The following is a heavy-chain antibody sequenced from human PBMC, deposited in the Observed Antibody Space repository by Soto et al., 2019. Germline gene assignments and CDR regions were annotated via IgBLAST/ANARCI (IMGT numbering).Heavy chain of an antibody. CDR2: IDDSGYT. J-gene: IGHJ4*02. D-gene: IGHD3-3*01. CDR1: GGSISTGGYX. CDR3: ARKQAGFFYGIDY. V-gene: IGHV4-31*03. Sequence: SETLSLTCTVSGGSISTGGYXWSWIRQYPGKGLEWLGYIDDSGYTFYNPSLQSRLTLSMDTSKNQFSLKLSSATAADTAVYFCARKQAGFFYGIDYWGQGTLVTVSS.